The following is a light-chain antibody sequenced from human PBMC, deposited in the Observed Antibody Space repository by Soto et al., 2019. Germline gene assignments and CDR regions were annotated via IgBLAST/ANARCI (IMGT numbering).Light chain of an antibody. CDR1: QSVSSSY. V-gene: IGKV3-20*01. Sequence: EIVLTQSPGTLSLSPLERATLSFSSSQSVSSSYLAWYQQKPGQAPRLLIYGASSRAPGIPDRFSGSGSGTDFTLTISRLEPEDFAVYYCQKYGSSPWKFGQGTKVDIK. CDR2: GAS. J-gene: IGKJ1*01. CDR3: QKYGSSPWK.